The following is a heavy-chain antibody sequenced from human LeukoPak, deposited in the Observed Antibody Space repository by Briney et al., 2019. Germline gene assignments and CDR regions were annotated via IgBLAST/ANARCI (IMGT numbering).Heavy chain of an antibody. D-gene: IGHD2-2*01. Sequence: KASETLSLTCTVSGGSISSYYWSWIRQPPGKGLEWIGYIYYSGSTNYNPSLKSRVTISVDTSKNQFSLKLSSVTAADTAVYYCAGIVVVPASANWFDPWGQGTLVTVSS. J-gene: IGHJ5*02. CDR3: AGIVVVPASANWFDP. CDR2: IYYSGST. V-gene: IGHV4-59*01. CDR1: GGSISSYY.